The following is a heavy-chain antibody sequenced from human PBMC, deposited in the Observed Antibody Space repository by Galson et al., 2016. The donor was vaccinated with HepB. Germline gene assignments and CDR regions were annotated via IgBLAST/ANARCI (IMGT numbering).Heavy chain of an antibody. V-gene: IGHV3-33*01. CDR2: IWYNGGQK. Sequence: SLRLSCAASAFTFSNFGMHWVRQAPGKGLRWVAVIWYNGGQKYYADFAKGRFTISRDNSENTLYLQMNNLRAEDTAVYYCVRGDHYATSGYFLDHWGQGTLVTVSS. CDR3: VRGDHYATSGYFLDH. D-gene: IGHD3-22*01. J-gene: IGHJ4*02. CDR1: AFTFSNFG.